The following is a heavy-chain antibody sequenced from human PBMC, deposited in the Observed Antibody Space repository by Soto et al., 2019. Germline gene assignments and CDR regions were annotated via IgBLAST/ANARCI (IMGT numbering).Heavy chain of an antibody. CDR1: GYTFTSYG. CDR3: VRRHVSATGIDWFDP. CDR2: INAANGDT. Sequence: AAVKVSCKASGYTFTSYGIHWVRHAPGQRLEWMGWINAANGDTKYSPKFQGRVTITRDTSASTAYMELSSLRSEDTAVYYCVRRHVSATGIDWFDPWGQGTLVTV. D-gene: IGHD6-13*01. V-gene: IGHV1-3*01. J-gene: IGHJ5*02.